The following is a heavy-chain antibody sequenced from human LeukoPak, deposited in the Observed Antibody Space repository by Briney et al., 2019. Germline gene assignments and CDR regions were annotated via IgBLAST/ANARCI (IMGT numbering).Heavy chain of an antibody. CDR3: ARDAPYGSGSYAFWFDP. J-gene: IGHJ5*02. D-gene: IGHD3-10*01. CDR2: INPNSGGT. CDR1: GHTFTGYY. V-gene: IGHV1-2*02. Sequence: ASVKVSCKASGHTFTGYYMHWVRQAPGQGLEWMGWINPNSGGTNYAQKFQGRVTMTRDTSISTAYMELSRLRSDDTAVYYCARDAPYGSGSYAFWFDPWGQGTLVTVSS.